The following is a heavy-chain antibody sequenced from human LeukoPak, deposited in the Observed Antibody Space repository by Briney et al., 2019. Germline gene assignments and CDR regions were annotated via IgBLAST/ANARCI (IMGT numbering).Heavy chain of an antibody. Sequence: ASVKVSCKVSGYTLTELSMHWVRQARGKGLEWMGGFDPEDGETIYAQKFQGRVTMTEDTSTDTAYMELSSLRSEDTAVYYCATDYPHFTMVRGVINYWGQGTLVTVSS. J-gene: IGHJ4*02. CDR1: GYTLTELS. D-gene: IGHD3-10*01. CDR2: FDPEDGET. V-gene: IGHV1-24*01. CDR3: ATDYPHFTMVRGVINY.